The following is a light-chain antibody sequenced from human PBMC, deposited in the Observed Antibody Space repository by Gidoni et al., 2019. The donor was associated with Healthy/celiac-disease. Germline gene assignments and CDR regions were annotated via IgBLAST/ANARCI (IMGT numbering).Light chain of an antibody. V-gene: IGKV3-11*01. Sequence: EIVLPQSPATLSLSPGERATLSCRASQNVYSYLAWYQQKPGQAPRLLIYDASNRATGIPARFSGSGSGTDFTLTISSLEPEDFAVYYCQQRSNWPPSTFGQGTKLEIK. CDR2: DAS. CDR3: QQRSNWPPST. CDR1: QNVYSY. J-gene: IGKJ2*02.